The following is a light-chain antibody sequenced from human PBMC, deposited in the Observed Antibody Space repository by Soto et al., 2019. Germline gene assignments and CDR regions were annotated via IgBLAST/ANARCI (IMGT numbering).Light chain of an antibody. CDR2: DAS. CDR1: QSVSRSY. CDR3: QQYGSSLYT. Sequence: EIVLTQSPGTLSLSPGERATLSCRASQSVSRSYLAWYQQRPGQAPRLLIYDASRRATGIPDRFSGSGSGTDFTLIISSLEPEDFAVYYCQQYGSSLYTFGQGTKLEIK. V-gene: IGKV3-20*01. J-gene: IGKJ2*01.